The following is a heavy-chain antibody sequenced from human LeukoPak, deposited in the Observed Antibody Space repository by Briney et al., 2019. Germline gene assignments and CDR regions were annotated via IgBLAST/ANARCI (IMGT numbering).Heavy chain of an antibody. CDR2: ISSSSSYI. Sequence: PGGSLRLSCAASGFTFSSYSMNWVRQAAGKGLEWVSSISSSSSYIYYADSVKGRFTISRDNAKNSLYLQMNSLRAEDTAVYYCARDFVGARGNWGQGTLVTVSS. V-gene: IGHV3-21*01. D-gene: IGHD1-26*01. CDR3: ARDFVGARGN. J-gene: IGHJ4*02. CDR1: GFTFSSYS.